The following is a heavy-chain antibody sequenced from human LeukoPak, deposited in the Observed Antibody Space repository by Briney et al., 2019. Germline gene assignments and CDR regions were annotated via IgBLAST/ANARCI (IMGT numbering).Heavy chain of an antibody. CDR1: GYTFTDYY. D-gene: IGHD6-19*01. V-gene: IGHV1-2*04. J-gene: IGHJ3*02. CDR3: ARAASPAVAGPTDAFDI. CDR2: INPNSGGT. Sequence: ASVKVSCKASGYTFTDYYMHWVRQAPGQGLEWMGWINPNSGGTNYAQKFQGWVTMTRDTSISTAYMELSRLRSDDTAVYYCARAASPAVAGPTDAFDIWGQGTMVTVSS.